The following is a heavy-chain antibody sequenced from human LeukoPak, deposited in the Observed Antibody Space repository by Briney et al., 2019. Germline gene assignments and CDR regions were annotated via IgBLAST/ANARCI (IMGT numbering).Heavy chain of an antibody. J-gene: IGHJ4*02. D-gene: IGHD5-12*01. CDR3: TRLGGYDPDY. CDR2: IRSKANSYAT. V-gene: IGHV3-73*01. Sequence: GGSLRLSCAASGFTFSGSAMHWVRQASGKGLEWVGRIRSKANSYATAYASVKGRFTISRDDPKNTAYLQMNSLKTEDTAVYYCTRLGGYDPDYWGQGTLVTVSS. CDR1: GFTFSGSA.